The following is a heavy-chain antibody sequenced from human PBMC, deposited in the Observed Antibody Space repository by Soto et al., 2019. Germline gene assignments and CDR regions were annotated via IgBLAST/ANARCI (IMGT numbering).Heavy chain of an antibody. CDR2: ISAYNGNT. CDR3: ARADYYGSGSSYYYYMDV. D-gene: IGHD3-10*01. J-gene: IGHJ6*03. Sequence: ASVKVSCKASGYTFTSYGISWVRQAPGQGLEWMGWISAYNGNTNYAQKLQGRVTMTTDTSTSTAYMELRSLRSDDTAVYYCARADYYGSGSSYYYYMDVWGKGTTVTVSS. V-gene: IGHV1-18*01. CDR1: GYTFTSYG.